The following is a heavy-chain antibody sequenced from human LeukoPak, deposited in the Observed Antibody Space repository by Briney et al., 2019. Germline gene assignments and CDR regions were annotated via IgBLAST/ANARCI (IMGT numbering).Heavy chain of an antibody. CDR3: AKDSLGATDYFDY. CDR2: ISGSGGST. CDR1: GFTFSSYA. D-gene: IGHD1-26*01. V-gene: IGHV3-23*01. Sequence: PGGSLRLSCAASGFTFSSYAMSWVRQAPGKGLEWVSAISGSGGSTYYADSVKGRFTISRDNSKNTLYLQMNSLRAEDTPVYYCAKDSLGATDYFDYWGQGTLVTVSS. J-gene: IGHJ4*02.